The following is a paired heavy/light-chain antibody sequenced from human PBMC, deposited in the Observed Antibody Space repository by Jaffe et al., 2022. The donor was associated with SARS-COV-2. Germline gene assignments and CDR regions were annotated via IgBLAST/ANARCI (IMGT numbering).Heavy chain of an antibody. D-gene: IGHD6-13*01. J-gene: IGHJ6*02. V-gene: IGHV1-69*01. CDR3: ARASQGIAAAGTYYYYYGMDV. Sequence: QVQLVQSGAEVKKPGSSVKVSCKASGGTFSSYAISWVRQAPGQGLEWMGGIIPIFGTANYAQKFQGRVTITADESTSTAYMELSSLRSEDTAVYYCARASQGIAAAGTYYYYYGMDVWGQGTTVTVSS. CDR1: GGTFSSYA. CDR2: IIPIFGTA.
Light chain of an antibody. CDR1: SSDVGGYNY. CDR2: EVS. Sequence: QSALTQPASVSGSPGQSITISCTGTSSDVGGYNYVSWYQQHPGKAPKLMIYEVSNRPSGVPDRFSGSKSGNTASLTISGLQAEDEADYYCSSYTSSSTLGVVFGGGTKLTVL. V-gene: IGLV2-14*01. CDR3: SSYTSSSTLGVV. J-gene: IGLJ2*01.